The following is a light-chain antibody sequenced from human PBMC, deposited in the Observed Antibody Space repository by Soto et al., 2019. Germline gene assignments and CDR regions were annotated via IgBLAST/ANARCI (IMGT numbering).Light chain of an antibody. CDR3: SSYAGSNIFV. CDR1: SSDVGGYSY. V-gene: IGLV2-8*01. CDR2: EVS. J-gene: IGLJ1*01. Sequence: QSALTQPPSASGSPGQSVTISCTGTSSDVGGYSYVSWYQQHPGKAPKLMIYEVSKRPSGVPDRFSGSKSGNTASLTVSGLLAEDEADYYCSSYAGSNIFVFGTGIKVTVL.